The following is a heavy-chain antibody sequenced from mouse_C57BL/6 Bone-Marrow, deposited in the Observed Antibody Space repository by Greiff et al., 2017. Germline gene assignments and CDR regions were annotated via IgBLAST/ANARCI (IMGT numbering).Heavy chain of an antibody. CDR3: APYVYGSSYGDY. D-gene: IGHD1-1*01. V-gene: IGHV14-3*01. CDR1: GFNIKNTY. CDR2: IDPANGNT. J-gene: IGHJ2*01. Sequence: VQLQQSVAELVRPGASVKLSCTASGFNIKNTYMHWVKQRPEQGLEWIGRIDPANGNTKYAPKFQGKATITADTSSNTAYLQLSSLTSEDSAIYYGAPYVYGSSYGDYWGQGTTLTVSS.